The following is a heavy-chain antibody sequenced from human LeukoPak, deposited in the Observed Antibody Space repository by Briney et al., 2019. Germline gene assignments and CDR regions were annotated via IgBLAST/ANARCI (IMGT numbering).Heavy chain of an antibody. CDR2: IYHSGST. Sequence: PSETLSLTCAVSGGSISSSNWWSWVRQPPGKGLEWIGEIYHSGSTNYNPSLKSRVTISVDKSKNQFSLKLSSVTAADTAVYYCARARPLSSSMYYFDYWGQGTLVTVSS. J-gene: IGHJ4*02. CDR3: ARARPLSSSMYYFDY. CDR1: GGSISSSNW. V-gene: IGHV4-4*02. D-gene: IGHD6-13*01.